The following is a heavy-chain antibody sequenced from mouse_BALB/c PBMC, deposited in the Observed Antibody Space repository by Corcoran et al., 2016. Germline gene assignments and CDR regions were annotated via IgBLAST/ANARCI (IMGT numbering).Heavy chain of an antibody. CDR1: GYTFTNYG. CDR2: INTNTGEP. J-gene: IGHJ4*01. Sequence: QIQLVQSGPELKKPGETVKISCKASGYTFTNYGMNWVKQAPGKGLKWMGWINTNTGEPTYAEEIKGRFAFSLETSASTAYLQINNLKNEDTATYFCARGARAYYAMDYWGQGTSVTVSS. V-gene: IGHV9-3*02. CDR3: ARGARAYYAMDY. D-gene: IGHD3-1*01.